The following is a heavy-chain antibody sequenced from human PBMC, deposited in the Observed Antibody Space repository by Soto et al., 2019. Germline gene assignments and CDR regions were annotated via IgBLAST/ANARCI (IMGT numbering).Heavy chain of an antibody. CDR1: GSAITRYY. J-gene: IGHJ6*02. D-gene: IGHD6-19*01. V-gene: IGHV1-46*01. CDR3: ARDTSGWSLNGLDV. Sequence: QVDLVQSGAELKKPGASVTISCKASGSAITRYYIHWVRQAPGRGLEWMGIINPGGGSASYAQKFQDRVTIDKATSTGTVYMDLRSLRTEDTAVYYCARDTSGWSLNGLDVWGQGTTVNVSS. CDR2: INPGGGSA.